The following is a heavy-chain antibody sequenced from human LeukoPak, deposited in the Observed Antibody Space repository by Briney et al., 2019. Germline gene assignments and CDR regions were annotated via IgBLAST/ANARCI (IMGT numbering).Heavy chain of an antibody. CDR2: ITGSGGNT. Sequence: GGSLRLSCAASGLTFSTYGMNWVRRAPGKGLEWVSAITGSGGNTYYADSVKGRFTVSRDNSKNTLFLQMKSLRADDTAVYYCAKVRSPTVVTQLNAFDIWGQGTMVTVSS. CDR1: GLTFSTYG. J-gene: IGHJ3*02. V-gene: IGHV3-23*01. CDR3: AKVRSPTVVTQLNAFDI. D-gene: IGHD4-23*01.